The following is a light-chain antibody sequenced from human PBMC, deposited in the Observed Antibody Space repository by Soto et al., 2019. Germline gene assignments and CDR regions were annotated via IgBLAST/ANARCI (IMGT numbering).Light chain of an antibody. CDR2: EVR. Sequence: QSALTQPASVSGSPGQSITISCYGTSSDVGSYDLVSWYQQHPDKAPKLLIYEVRKRPSGVSGRSSGSKSDDTASLTISGLQAEDEADYYCCSYAGSSTLVFGGGTKLTVL. CDR1: SSDVGSYDL. V-gene: IGLV2-23*02. J-gene: IGLJ3*02. CDR3: CSYAGSSTLV.